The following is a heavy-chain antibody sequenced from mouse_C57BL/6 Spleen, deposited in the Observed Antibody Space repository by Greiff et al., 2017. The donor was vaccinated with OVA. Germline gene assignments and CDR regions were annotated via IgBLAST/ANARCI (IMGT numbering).Heavy chain of an antibody. CDR3: ARDGGVITTVVAGDGYFDV. J-gene: IGHJ1*03. D-gene: IGHD1-1*01. CDR2: INYDGSST. V-gene: IGHV5-16*01. CDR1: GFTFSDYY. Sequence: DVHLVESEGGLVQPGSSMKLSCTASGFTFSDYYMAWVRQVPEKGLEWVANINYDGSSTYYLDSLKSRFIISRDNAKNILYLQMSSLKSEDTATYYCARDGGVITTVVAGDGYFDVWGTGTTVTVSS.